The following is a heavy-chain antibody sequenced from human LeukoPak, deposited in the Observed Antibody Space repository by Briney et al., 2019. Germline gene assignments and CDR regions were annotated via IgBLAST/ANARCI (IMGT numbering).Heavy chain of an antibody. CDR3: ARRSEYFQD. J-gene: IGHJ1*01. CDR2: IYHSGST. CDR1: GYSISSGFY. V-gene: IGHV4-38-2*01. Sequence: ASETLSLTCAVSGYSISSGFYWGWIRQPPGKGLEWIGSIYHSGSTYYNPSLKSRVTISLDTSKNQFSLRLSSVTAADTAEYYCARRSEYFQDWGQGTLLTVSS.